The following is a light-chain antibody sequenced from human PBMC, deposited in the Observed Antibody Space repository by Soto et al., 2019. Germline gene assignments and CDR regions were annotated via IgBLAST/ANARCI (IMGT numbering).Light chain of an antibody. Sequence: QSALTQPRSVSGSPGQSVTISCTGTSSDVGGYNYVSWYQQHPGKAPKLMISDVSKRPSGVPDRFSGSKSGNTASLTISGLQAGDEADYYCCSSAGTYPSVFGGGTKLTVL. CDR2: DVS. CDR3: CSSAGTYPSV. V-gene: IGLV2-11*01. CDR1: SSDVGGYNY. J-gene: IGLJ3*02.